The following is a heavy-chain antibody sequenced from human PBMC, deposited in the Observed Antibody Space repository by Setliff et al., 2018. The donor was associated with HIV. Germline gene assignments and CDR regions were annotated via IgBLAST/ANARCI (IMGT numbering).Heavy chain of an antibody. Sequence: SETLSLTCTVSGDSITTNDYYWGWIRQPPGKGLEWIGIIHDNGRTYFDPSLQSRVTISVDTSKNQFSLNLIFVTAADTAVYYCARQSSNTWSWFDPWGQGTLVTVSS. CDR3: ARQSSNTWSWFDP. V-gene: IGHV4-39*01. J-gene: IGHJ5*02. D-gene: IGHD6-13*01. CDR1: GDSITTNDYY. CDR2: IHDNGRT.